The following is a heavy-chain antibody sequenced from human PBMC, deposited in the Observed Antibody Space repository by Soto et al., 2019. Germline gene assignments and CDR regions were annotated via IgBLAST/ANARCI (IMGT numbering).Heavy chain of an antibody. CDR2: ISGSGGST. Sequence: GGSLRLSCAASGFTFSSYAMSWVRQAPGKGLEWVSAISGSGGSTYYADSVKGRFTISRDNSKNTLYLQMNSLRAEDTAVYYCANWGRGYSYGYGYWGQGTLVNGSS. J-gene: IGHJ4*02. V-gene: IGHV3-23*01. CDR1: GFTFSSYA. D-gene: IGHD5-18*01. CDR3: ANWGRGYSYGYGY.